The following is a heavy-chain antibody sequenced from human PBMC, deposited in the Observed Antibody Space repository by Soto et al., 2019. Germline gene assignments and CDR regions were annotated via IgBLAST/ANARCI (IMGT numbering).Heavy chain of an antibody. Sequence: LSLTCAVSGASIRSYHWSFLRQPAGKGLEWIGRIQHTGNTNYNPSLKSRVTMSADTSKNQISLKMTSVTAADTAVYFCAKDVSSRRWFDPWGQGVRVTVPS. CDR1: GASIRSYH. CDR2: IQHTGNT. V-gene: IGHV4-4*07. D-gene: IGHD3-16*01. J-gene: IGHJ5*02. CDR3: AKDVSSRRWFDP.